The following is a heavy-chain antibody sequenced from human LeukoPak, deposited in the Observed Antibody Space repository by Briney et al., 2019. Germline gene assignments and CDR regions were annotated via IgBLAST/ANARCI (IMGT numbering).Heavy chain of an antibody. V-gene: IGHV3-48*01. J-gene: IGHJ3*02. CDR2: IGTRGTPT. CDR1: GFSFSTYT. Sequence: GESLRLSCTASGFSFSTYTMNWVRQAPGKGLEWVSYIGTRGTPTHYADSVKGRFTISRDNSKNTLYLQMNSLRAEDTAVYYCARDRNIVVVPAARENAFDIWGQGTMVTVSS. CDR3: ARDRNIVVVPAARENAFDI. D-gene: IGHD2-2*01.